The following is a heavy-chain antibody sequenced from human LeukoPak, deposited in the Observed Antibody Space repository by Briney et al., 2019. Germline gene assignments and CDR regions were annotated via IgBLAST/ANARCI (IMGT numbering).Heavy chain of an antibody. CDR1: GGSFSGYY. J-gene: IGHJ6*03. D-gene: IGHD6-6*01. Sequence: PSETLSLTCAVYGGSFSGYYWSWIRQPPGKGLEWIGEINHSGSTNYNPSLKSRVTISVDTSKNQFSLKLSSVTAADTAVYYCARADGSSSINYYYLDVWGKGTTVTVSS. CDR3: ARADGSSSINYYYLDV. V-gene: IGHV4-34*01. CDR2: INHSGST.